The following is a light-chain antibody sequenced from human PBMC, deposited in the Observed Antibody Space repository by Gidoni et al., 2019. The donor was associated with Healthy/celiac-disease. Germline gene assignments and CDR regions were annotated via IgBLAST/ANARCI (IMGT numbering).Light chain of an antibody. CDR1: QSVSSNY. CDR3: QQYGSSPIT. Sequence: IVLTQSPGTLSSSPGERATLSCRASQSVSSNYLAWYQQKPGQATRLLIYGASSKATGIPNRFSGSGSGADFTLTISRLEPENFAVYYCQQYGSSPITFGQGTRLEIK. J-gene: IGKJ5*01. CDR2: GAS. V-gene: IGKV3-20*01.